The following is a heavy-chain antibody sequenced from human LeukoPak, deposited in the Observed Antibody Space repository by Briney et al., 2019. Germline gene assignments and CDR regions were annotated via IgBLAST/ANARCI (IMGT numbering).Heavy chain of an antibody. CDR3: ARVRSSDYGDYGGIDY. D-gene: IGHD4-17*01. CDR1: GYTFTSYD. J-gene: IGHJ4*02. V-gene: IGHV1-8*03. Sequence: ASVKVSCKASGYTFTSYDINWVRQATGQGLEWMGWMNPNSGNTGYAQKFQGRVTITRNTSISTAYMELSSLRSEDTAVYYCARVRSSDYGDYGGIDYWGQGTLVTVSS. CDR2: MNPNSGNT.